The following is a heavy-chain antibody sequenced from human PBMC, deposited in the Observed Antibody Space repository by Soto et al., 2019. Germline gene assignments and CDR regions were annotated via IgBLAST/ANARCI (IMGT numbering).Heavy chain of an antibody. CDR1: GYTITCCA. CDR2: VNAGDGDT. Sequence: QVQLVQSGAEVKKPGASVRVSCKASGYTITCCALHWVRQAPGQRPEWLGWVNAGDGDTKYSEKFQGRFTIIRDTSASTAYMDLNSLTSEETAVYYCARDGDGEGNAAAAVVYWVQGALVTVSS. V-gene: IGHV1-3*01. D-gene: IGHD6-13*01. J-gene: IGHJ4*02. CDR3: ARDGDGEGNAAAAVVY.